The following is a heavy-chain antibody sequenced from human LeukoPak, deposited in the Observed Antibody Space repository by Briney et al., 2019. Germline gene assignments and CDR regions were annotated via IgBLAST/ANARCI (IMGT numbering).Heavy chain of an antibody. CDR2: IRGSGGST. Sequence: GGSLRLSCAATGFTFSSYAMSWVRQAPGKGLEWVSAIRGSGGSTYYADSVKGRFTISRDNSKSTLYLQMSSLRAEDTAVYYCAKNYYDSSGYGFDFWGQGTLVTVSS. D-gene: IGHD3-22*01. J-gene: IGHJ4*02. CDR3: AKNYYDSSGYGFDF. V-gene: IGHV3-23*01. CDR1: GFTFSSYA.